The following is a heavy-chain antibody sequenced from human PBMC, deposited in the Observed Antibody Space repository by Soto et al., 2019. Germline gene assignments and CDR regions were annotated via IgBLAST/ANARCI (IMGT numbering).Heavy chain of an antibody. J-gene: IGHJ5*02. CDR2: IYYSGST. D-gene: IGHD2-2*03. Sequence: KPSETLSLTCTVSGGSISSGDYYWSWIRQPPGKGLEWIGYIYYSGSTYYNPSLKSRVTISVDTSKNQFSLKLSSVTAADTAVYYCAREGGYCSSTSCLGIDPWGQGTLVTVSS. V-gene: IGHV4-30-4*01. CDR3: AREGGYCSSTSCLGIDP. CDR1: GGSISSGDYY.